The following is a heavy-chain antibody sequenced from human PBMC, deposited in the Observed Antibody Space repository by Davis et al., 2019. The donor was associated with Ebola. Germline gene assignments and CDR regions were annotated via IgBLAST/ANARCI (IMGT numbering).Heavy chain of an antibody. Sequence: GSLRLSCTVSGGSVSSGSYYWGWIRQPPGKGLEWIGYIYYSGSTNYNPSLKSRVTISVDTSKNQFSLKLSSVTAADTAVYYCARGRRYSYGPPRYWGQGTLVTVSS. CDR3: ARGRRYSYGPPRY. V-gene: IGHV4-61*01. J-gene: IGHJ4*02. D-gene: IGHD5-18*01. CDR2: IYYSGST. CDR1: GGSVSSGSYY.